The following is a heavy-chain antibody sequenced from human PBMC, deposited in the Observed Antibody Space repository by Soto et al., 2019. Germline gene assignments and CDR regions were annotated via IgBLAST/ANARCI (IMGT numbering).Heavy chain of an antibody. D-gene: IGHD6-19*01. J-gene: IGHJ4*02. Sequence: GGSLRLSCAASGFTFSSYAMSWVRQAPGKGLEWVSAISGSGGSTYYADSVKGRFTISRDNSKNTLYLQMNSLRAEDTAVYYCAKDSQWLVLSGYFDYWGQGTLVTVSS. V-gene: IGHV3-23*01. CDR1: GFTFSSYA. CDR3: AKDSQWLVLSGYFDY. CDR2: ISGSGGST.